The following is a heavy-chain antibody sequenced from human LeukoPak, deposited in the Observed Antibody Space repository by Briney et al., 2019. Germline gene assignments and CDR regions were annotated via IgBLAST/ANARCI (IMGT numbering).Heavy chain of an antibody. CDR3: AKDQVAARPDAFDI. CDR2: IKSKTDGGTT. V-gene: IGHV3-15*01. J-gene: IGHJ3*02. CDR1: GFTFSNAW. D-gene: IGHD2-2*02. Sequence: GGSLRLSCAASGFTFSNAWMSWVREAPGKGLEWVGRIKSKTDGGTTDYAAPVKGRFTISRDNSKNTLYLQMNSLRAEDTAVYYCAKDQVAARPDAFDIWGQGTMVTVSS.